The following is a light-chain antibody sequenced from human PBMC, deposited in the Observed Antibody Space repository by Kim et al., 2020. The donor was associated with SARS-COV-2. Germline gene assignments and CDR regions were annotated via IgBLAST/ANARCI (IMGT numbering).Light chain of an antibody. CDR1: QSVSNTA. J-gene: IGKJ1*01. CDR3: QQHGSDPWT. CDR2: DAS. V-gene: IGKV3-20*01. Sequence: TPGESATRPGRARQSVSNTALAWYQTKPGQTPRLLIYDASRRATGIADRFSGSGSGTDFTLPISGLGPEDFAVYQGQQHGSDPWTFGEGT.